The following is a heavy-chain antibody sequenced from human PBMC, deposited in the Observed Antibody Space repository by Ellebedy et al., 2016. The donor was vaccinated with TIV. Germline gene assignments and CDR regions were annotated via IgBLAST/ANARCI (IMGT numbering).Heavy chain of an antibody. V-gene: IGHV3-30*02. CDR2: IRYDGSNK. CDR3: ARDQRERGIPGSIDY. CDR1: GFTFSSYG. D-gene: IGHD2-2*01. J-gene: IGHJ4*02. Sequence: GGTLRLSCAASGFTFSSYGMHWVRQAPGKGLEWVAFIRYDGSNKYYADSVKGRFTISRDNSKNTLYLQMNSLRAEDTAVYYCARDQRERGIPGSIDYWGQGTLVTVSS.